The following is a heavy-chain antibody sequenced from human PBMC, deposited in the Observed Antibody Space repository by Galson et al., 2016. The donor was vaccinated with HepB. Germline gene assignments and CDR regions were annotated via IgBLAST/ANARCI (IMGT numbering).Heavy chain of an antibody. Sequence: SVKVSCKAYGDTFTSYYMHWVRQAPGQGLEWMAIINPSGGSTSYAQKFQGRITMTRDTSTTTVYMELSSLRSEDTAVYYCARDFVDTSMAIGYWGQGTLVTVSS. CDR2: INPSGGST. CDR3: ARDFVDTSMAIGY. V-gene: IGHV1-46*01. D-gene: IGHD5-18*01. CDR1: GDTFTSYY. J-gene: IGHJ4*02.